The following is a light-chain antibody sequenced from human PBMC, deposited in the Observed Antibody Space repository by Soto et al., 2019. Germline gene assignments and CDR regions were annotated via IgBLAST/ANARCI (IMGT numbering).Light chain of an antibody. Sequence: DVVMTQSPLSLPVTLGQPASISCRSSQSLLYSDGNTYLTWFQQRPGQSPRRLIYRVSGRDSGVPDRFRCSGAGGGLALGISRVEAEDVGVYYCMQGAHWQRTFGQGTKVDIK. V-gene: IGKV2-30*01. CDR1: QSLLYSDGNTY. J-gene: IGKJ1*01. CDR2: RVS. CDR3: MQGAHWQRT.